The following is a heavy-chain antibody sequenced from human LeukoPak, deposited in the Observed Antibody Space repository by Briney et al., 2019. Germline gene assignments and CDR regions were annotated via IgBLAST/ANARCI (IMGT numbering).Heavy chain of an antibody. CDR1: GFTFSSYA. D-gene: IGHD2-8*01. V-gene: IGHV3-23*01. CDR3: AKGSDIVLMVYAPHFDY. CDR2: ISGSGGST. Sequence: PGGSLRLSCGAWGFTFSSYAMSGVRQAPGKGLEWVSAISGSGGSTYYADSVKGRFTISRDNSKNTLYLQMNSLRAEDTAVYYCAKGSDIVLMVYAPHFDYWGQGTLVTVSS. J-gene: IGHJ4*02.